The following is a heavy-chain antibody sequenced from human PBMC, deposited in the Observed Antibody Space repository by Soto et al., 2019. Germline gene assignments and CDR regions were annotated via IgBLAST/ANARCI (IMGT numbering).Heavy chain of an antibody. V-gene: IGHV3-30*18. CDR3: AKGGCSGDNCYFDYCYYGMDV. J-gene: IGHJ6*02. D-gene: IGHD2-15*01. Sequence: QVQLVESGGGVVQPGRSLRLSCAASGFSLSSYGMHWVRQAPGKGLEWVALISYDGSNKYYADSVKGRFTISRDNSENRLYLQMNILRAEDTAVYYCAKGGCSGDNCYFDYCYYGMDVWGQGTTVIVSS. CDR2: ISYDGSNK. CDR1: GFSLSSYG.